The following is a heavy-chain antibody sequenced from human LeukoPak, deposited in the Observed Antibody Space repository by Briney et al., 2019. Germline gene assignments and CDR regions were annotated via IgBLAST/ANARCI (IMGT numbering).Heavy chain of an antibody. V-gene: IGHV4-61*02. J-gene: IGHJ4*02. Sequence: ASETLSLTCTVSGGSISSASYYWSWLRQPAGKGLEWIGRIYTSGSTNYNPSLKSRVTISVDTSKNQFSLKLSSVTAADTAVYYCAMRERLAAAFDYWGQGTLVTVSS. CDR1: GGSISSASYY. CDR3: AMRERLAAAFDY. CDR2: IYTSGST. D-gene: IGHD6-13*01.